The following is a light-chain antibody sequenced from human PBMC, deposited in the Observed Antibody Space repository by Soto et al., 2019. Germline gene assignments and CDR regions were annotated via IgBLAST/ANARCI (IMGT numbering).Light chain of an antibody. V-gene: IGLV2-14*03. Sequence: QSALTQSASVSGSPGQSITISCTGTSSDVGGYNYVSWYQHHPDKAPKLMIYDVNNRPSGVSNRFSGSKSGNTASLTISGLQAEDEADYYCSSYTRTNTPRYVFGTGTKLTVL. CDR1: SSDVGGYNY. CDR2: DVN. CDR3: SSYTRTNTPRYV. J-gene: IGLJ1*01.